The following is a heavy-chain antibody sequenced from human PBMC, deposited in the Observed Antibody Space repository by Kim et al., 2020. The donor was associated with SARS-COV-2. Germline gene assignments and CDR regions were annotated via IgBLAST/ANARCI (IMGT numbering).Heavy chain of an antibody. CDR2: IIPIFGTA. CDR1: GGTFSSYA. D-gene: IGHD6-13*01. V-gene: IGHV1-69*13. J-gene: IGHJ6*02. CDR3: ASPLEGYSSSWYPSNYYYGMDV. Sequence: SVKVSCKASGGTFSSYAISWVRQAPGQGLEWMGGIIPIFGTANYAQKFQGRVTITADESTSTAYMELSSLRSEDTAVYYCASPLEGYSSSWYPSNYYYGMDVWGQGTTVTVSS.